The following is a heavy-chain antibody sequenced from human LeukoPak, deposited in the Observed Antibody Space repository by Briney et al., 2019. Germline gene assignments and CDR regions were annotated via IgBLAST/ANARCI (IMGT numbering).Heavy chain of an antibody. CDR1: GGSFSGYY. Sequence: SETLSLTCAVYGGSFSGYYWSWIRQPPGKGLEWIGEINHSGSTNYNPSLKSRVTMSVDTSKIQFSLKLSSVTAADTAVYYCARGGYCSAGSCYSPPGDYYYYGMDVWGQGTTVTVSS. V-gene: IGHV4-34*01. CDR2: INHSGST. D-gene: IGHD2-15*01. J-gene: IGHJ6*02. CDR3: ARGGYCSAGSCYSPPGDYYYYGMDV.